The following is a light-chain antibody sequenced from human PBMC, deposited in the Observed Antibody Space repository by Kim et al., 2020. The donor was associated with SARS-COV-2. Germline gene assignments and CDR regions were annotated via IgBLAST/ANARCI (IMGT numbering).Light chain of an antibody. V-gene: IGKV1-39*01. Sequence: DIQMTQSPSSLSASVGDRVTITCRASQNIRNYLNWYQQKPGKAPNLLIYAASNLQSGVPSRFRASGSGTDFTLTISSLQPEDSATYYCQQSYKIPYIFGQGTKLEI. CDR2: AAS. CDR3: QQSYKIPYI. CDR1: QNIRNY. J-gene: IGKJ2*01.